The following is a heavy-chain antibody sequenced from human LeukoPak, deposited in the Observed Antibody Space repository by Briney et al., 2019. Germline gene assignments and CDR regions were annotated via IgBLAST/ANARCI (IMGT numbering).Heavy chain of an antibody. V-gene: IGHV3-74*01. Sequence: GRSLRLSCAASGFTFSSYWMHWVRQAPGKGLVWVSRINSDGTSTSYADSVKGRFTIPRDSAKNSLYLQMNSLRADDTAVYYCARAPSGENYFPWYFDLWGRGTLVTVSS. CDR3: ARAPSGENYFPWYFDL. D-gene: IGHD2/OR15-2a*01. CDR1: GFTFSSYW. CDR2: INSDGTST. J-gene: IGHJ2*01.